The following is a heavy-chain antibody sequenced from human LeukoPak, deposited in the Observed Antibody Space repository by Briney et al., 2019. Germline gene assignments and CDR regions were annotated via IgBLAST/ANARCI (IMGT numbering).Heavy chain of an antibody. CDR1: GFTFSGSA. CDR3: ARRGSGAAAGTSDY. Sequence: GGSLRLSCAASGFTFSGSAMHWVRQASGKGLEWVSYISSSGSTIYYADSVKGRFTISRDNAKNSLYLQMNSLRAEDTAVYYCARRGSGAAAGTSDYWGQGTLVTVSS. D-gene: IGHD6-13*01. CDR2: ISSSGSTI. J-gene: IGHJ4*02. V-gene: IGHV3-48*04.